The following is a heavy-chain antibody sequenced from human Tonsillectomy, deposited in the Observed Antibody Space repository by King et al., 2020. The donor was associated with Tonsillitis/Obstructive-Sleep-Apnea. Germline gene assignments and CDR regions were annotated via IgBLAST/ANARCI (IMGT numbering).Heavy chain of an antibody. CDR1: GFTFSSYS. J-gene: IGHJ4*02. V-gene: IGHV3-21*01. CDR3: ARITMVQGEYFDY. D-gene: IGHD3-10*01. CDR2: ISSSSSYI. Sequence: VQLVESGGGLVKPGGSLRLSCAASGFTFSSYSMNWVRQAPGKGLEWVSSISSSSSYIYYADSVKGRFTISRDNAKNSLYLQMNSLRAEDTAVYYCARITMVQGEYFDYWGQGTLVTVSS.